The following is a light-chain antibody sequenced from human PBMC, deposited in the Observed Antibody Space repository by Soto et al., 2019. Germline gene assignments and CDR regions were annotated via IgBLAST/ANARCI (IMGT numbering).Light chain of an antibody. CDR2: WAS. CDR1: QSVLYTSNNKNY. Sequence: DIVMTQSPDSLAVSLGERATINCKSSQSVLYTSNNKNYLAWYQVKPGQPPKLLIYWASTRESGVPDRFSGSGSVTDFTLTISSLQAEDVAVYYCQQHYNVPRITFGQGTRLEIK. CDR3: QQHYNVPRIT. V-gene: IGKV4-1*01. J-gene: IGKJ5*01.